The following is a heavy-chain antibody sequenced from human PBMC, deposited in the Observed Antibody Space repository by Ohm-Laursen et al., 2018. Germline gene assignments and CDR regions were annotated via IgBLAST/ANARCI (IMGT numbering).Heavy chain of an antibody. CDR3: AKDIGYCTSPTCSRYYYGMDV. D-gene: IGHD2-2*01. CDR1: GFTFDDYA. J-gene: IGHJ6*02. V-gene: IGHV3-9*01. Sequence: SLRLSCAASGFTFDDYAMHWVRQAPGKGLEWVSGISWNSGSIAYADSVKGRFTISRDNAKNSLYLQMNSLRAEDTALYYCAKDIGYCTSPTCSRYYYGMDVWGQGTTVTVSS. CDR2: ISWNSGSI.